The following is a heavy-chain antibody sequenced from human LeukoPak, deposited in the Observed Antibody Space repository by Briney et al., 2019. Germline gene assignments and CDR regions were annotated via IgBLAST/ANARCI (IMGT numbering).Heavy chain of an antibody. J-gene: IGHJ6*03. V-gene: IGHV3-48*03. CDR2: ISTSCGTK. CDR1: GFTFSSFE. D-gene: IGHD3-10*01. CDR3: ARFGKCLYGSGSYYNYCYYYYYMDV. Sequence: PGGSLRLSCAASGFTFSSFEMNWVRQAPGRGLEWLSHISTSCGTKYYADSVKGRFNISRDNAENSVYMQMNSLRAEDTAVYYCARFGKCLYGSGSYYNYCYYYYYMDVWGKGTTVTVSS.